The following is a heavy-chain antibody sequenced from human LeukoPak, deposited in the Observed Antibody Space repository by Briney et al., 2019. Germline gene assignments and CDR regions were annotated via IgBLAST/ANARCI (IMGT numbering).Heavy chain of an antibody. CDR3: ARERDSSGWFPDWFDP. D-gene: IGHD6-19*01. Sequence: ASVKVSCKASGYTFTSYDINWVRQATGQGLEWMGWMNPNSGNTGYAQKFQGRVTMTRNTSISTAYMELSSLRSEDTAVYYCARERDSSGWFPDWFDPWGQGTLVTVSS. CDR2: MNPNSGNT. J-gene: IGHJ5*02. V-gene: IGHV1-8*01. CDR1: GYTFTSYD.